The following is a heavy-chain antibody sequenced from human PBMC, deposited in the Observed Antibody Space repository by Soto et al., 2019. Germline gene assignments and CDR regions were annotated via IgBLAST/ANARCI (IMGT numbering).Heavy chain of an antibody. J-gene: IGHJ4*02. Sequence: GGSLRLSCAASGFTFSNYGMHWVRQAPGKGLEWVAIISNDGSNKKYADSVRGRFTISRDNSENTLYLQMNSLRPEDTAVYYCAKGCASGGSCYYFDYWGQGTLVPVSS. CDR3: AKGCASGGSCYYFDY. CDR1: GFTFSNYG. CDR2: ISNDGSNK. D-gene: IGHD2-15*01. V-gene: IGHV3-30*18.